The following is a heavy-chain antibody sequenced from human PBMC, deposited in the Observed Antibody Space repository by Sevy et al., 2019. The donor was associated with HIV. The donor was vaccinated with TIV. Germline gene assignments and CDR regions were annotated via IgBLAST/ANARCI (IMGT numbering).Heavy chain of an antibody. J-gene: IGHJ6*03. V-gene: IGHV3-23*01. CDR3: AKGNSGWYGYYYYYMDV. CDR1: GFTFSSYA. Sequence: GGSLRLSCAASGFTFSSYAMSWVRQAPGKGLEWASAISGSGGSTYYADSVKGRFTISRDNSKNTLYLQMNSLRAEDTAVYYCAKGNSGWYGYYYYYMDVWGKGTTVTVSS. CDR2: ISGSGGST. D-gene: IGHD6-19*01.